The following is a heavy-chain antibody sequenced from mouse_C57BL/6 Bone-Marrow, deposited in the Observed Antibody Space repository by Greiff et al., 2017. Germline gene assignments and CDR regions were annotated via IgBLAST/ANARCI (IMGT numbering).Heavy chain of an antibody. CDR2: INSDGGST. Sequence: EVQLVESGGGLVQPGESLKLSCESNAYEFPSHDMSWVRKTPEKRLELVAAINSDGGSTSYPDTMERRFIISRDNTKQTLYLQMSSLRSEDTALYYCARLYYYGSSYAMDYWGQGTSVTVSS. CDR3: ARLYYYGSSYAMDY. D-gene: IGHD1-1*01. CDR1: AYEFPSHD. J-gene: IGHJ4*01. V-gene: IGHV5-2*01.